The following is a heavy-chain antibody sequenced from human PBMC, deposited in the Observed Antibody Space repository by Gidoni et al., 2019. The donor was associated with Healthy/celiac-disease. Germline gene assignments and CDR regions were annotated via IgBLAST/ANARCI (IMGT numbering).Heavy chain of an antibody. CDR3: ARTGKAGAFDI. Sequence: QVQLQESGPGLGKPSETLSLTCTVSGGSISSYYWSWIRQPPGKGLEWIGYIYYSGSTNYNPSLKSRVTISVDTSKNQFSLKLSSVTAADTAVYYCARTGKAGAFDIWGQGTMVTVSS. D-gene: IGHD6-19*01. CDR2: IYYSGST. V-gene: IGHV4-59*01. J-gene: IGHJ3*02. CDR1: GGSISSYY.